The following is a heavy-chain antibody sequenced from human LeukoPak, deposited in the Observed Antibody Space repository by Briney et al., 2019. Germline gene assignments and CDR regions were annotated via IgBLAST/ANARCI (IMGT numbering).Heavy chain of an antibody. J-gene: IGHJ4*02. CDR2: TYTSGST. CDR1: GGSISSGSYY. V-gene: IGHV4-61*02. D-gene: IGHD4-17*01. Sequence: PSETLSLTRTVSGGSISSGSYYWNWIRQPAGKGLEWIGRTYTSGSTNYNPSLRSRVTISVDRSKNQFSLKLSSVTAADTAMYYCARASGAYNGNFDYWGQGTLVTGTS. CDR3: ARASGAYNGNFDY.